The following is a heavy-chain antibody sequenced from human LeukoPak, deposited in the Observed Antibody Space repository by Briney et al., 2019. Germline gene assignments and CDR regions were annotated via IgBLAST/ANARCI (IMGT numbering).Heavy chain of an antibody. CDR3: ARGPVLRYFDWLRHYYYYGMDV. CDR1: GYTFTSYD. V-gene: IGHV1-8*01. CDR2: MNPNSGNT. D-gene: IGHD3-9*01. J-gene: IGHJ6*02. Sequence: ASVKVSCKASGYTFTSYDINWVRQATGQGLEWMGWMNPNSGNTGYAQKFQGRVTMTRNTSISTAYMELSSLRSEDTAVYYCARGPVLRYFDWLRHYYYYGMDVWGQGTTVTVSS.